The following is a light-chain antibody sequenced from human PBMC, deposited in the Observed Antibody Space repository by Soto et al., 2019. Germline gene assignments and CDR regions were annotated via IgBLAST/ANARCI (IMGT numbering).Light chain of an antibody. CDR2: WAS. V-gene: IGKV4-1*01. J-gene: IGKJ4*01. Sequence: DIVMTQSPDSLAVSLGERATINCKSSQSLLSTSNNKNYLSWYQQKPGQPPKLLIYWASAREYGVPDRFSGSGSGAAITLTISSLQAEDLAVYYCHQYYNAPLTFGGGTKVEIK. CDR3: HQYYNAPLT. CDR1: QSLLSTSNNKNY.